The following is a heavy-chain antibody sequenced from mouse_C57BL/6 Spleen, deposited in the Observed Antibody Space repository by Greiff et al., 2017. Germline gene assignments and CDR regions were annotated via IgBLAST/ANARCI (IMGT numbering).Heavy chain of an antibody. V-gene: IGHV1-82*01. D-gene: IGHD1-1*01. CDR3: ARRYGSSGYFDV. CDR2: IYPGDGDT. J-gene: IGHJ1*03. Sequence: VQLKESGPELVKPGASVKISCKASGYAFSSSWMNWVKQRPGKGLEWIGRIYPGDGDTNYNGKFKGKATLTADKSSSTAYMQLSSLTSEDSAVYFCARRYGSSGYFDVWGTGTTVTVSS. CDR1: GYAFSSSW.